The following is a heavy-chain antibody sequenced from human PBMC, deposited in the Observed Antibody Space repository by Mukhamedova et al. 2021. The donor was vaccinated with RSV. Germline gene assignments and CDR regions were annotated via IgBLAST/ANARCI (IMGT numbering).Heavy chain of an antibody. CDR2: ISAYNGNT. J-gene: IGHJ4*02. V-gene: IGHV1-18*01. D-gene: IGHD6-19*01. Sequence: GQGLEWMGWISAYNGNTNYAQKLQGRVTMTTDTSTSTAYMELRSLRSDDTAVYYCARDREAVAGPYYFDYWGQGTQVTVSS. CDR3: ARDREAVAGPYYFDY.